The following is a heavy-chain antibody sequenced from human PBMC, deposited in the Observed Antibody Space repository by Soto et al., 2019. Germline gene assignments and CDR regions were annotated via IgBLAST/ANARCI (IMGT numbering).Heavy chain of an antibody. CDR3: ARSTSTIGARLDS. D-gene: IGHD6-6*01. V-gene: IGHV1-18*01. CDR2: ISAYNGNT. Sequence: ASVKVSCKASGYTFTSYGISWVRQAPGQGLEWMGWISAYNGNTNYAQKLQGRVAMTRDTSISTAYMELSWLTSDDTAIYYCARSTSTIGARLDSWGQGTLVTVSS. J-gene: IGHJ4*02. CDR1: GYTFTSYG.